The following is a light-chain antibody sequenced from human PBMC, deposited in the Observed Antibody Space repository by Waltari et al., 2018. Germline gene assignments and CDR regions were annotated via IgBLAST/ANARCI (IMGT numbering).Light chain of an antibody. V-gene: IGKV3-15*01. CDR2: GAS. CDR1: QIFGSH. J-gene: IGKJ4*01. Sequence: VLTHNPSPLSVSPGERATLSCRASQIFGSHLACDQQNPGQPPRRLSSGASTRATWIPTRVSGSVSWTEFTLTISSMQSEDFAVYYCQQYNNWPPPLTFGGGTKVEIK. CDR3: QQYNNWPPPLT.